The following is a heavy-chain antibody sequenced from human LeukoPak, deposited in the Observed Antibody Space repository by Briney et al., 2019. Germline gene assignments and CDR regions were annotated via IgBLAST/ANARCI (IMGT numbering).Heavy chain of an antibody. Sequence: PSETLSLTCIVSGDSISNSNLYWGWIRQPPGKGLEWIGYIYYSGSTNYNPSLKSRVTISVDTSKNQFSLKLSSVTAADTAVYYCARDQRSSSWSYNWFDPWGQGTLVTVSS. CDR1: GDSISNSNLY. CDR3: ARDQRSSSWSYNWFDP. V-gene: IGHV4-61*01. CDR2: IYYSGST. J-gene: IGHJ5*02. D-gene: IGHD6-13*01.